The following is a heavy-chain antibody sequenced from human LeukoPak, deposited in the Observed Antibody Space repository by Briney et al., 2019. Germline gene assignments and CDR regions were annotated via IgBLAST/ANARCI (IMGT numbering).Heavy chain of an antibody. CDR3: ARGGYSYGYGGSYQVDY. V-gene: IGHV3-23*01. CDR2: ISGSGGST. J-gene: IGHJ4*02. CDR1: GFTFSSYA. D-gene: IGHD5-18*01. Sequence: PGGSLRLSCAASGFTFSSYAMSWVRQAPGKGLEWVSAISGSGGSTYYADSVKGRFTISRDNSKNTLYLQMSSLRAEDTVVYYCARGGYSYGYGGSYQVDYWGQGTLVTVSS.